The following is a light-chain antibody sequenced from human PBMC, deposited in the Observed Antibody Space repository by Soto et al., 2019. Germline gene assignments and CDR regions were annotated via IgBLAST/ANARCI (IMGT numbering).Light chain of an antibody. V-gene: IGKV3D-20*02. J-gene: IGKJ5*01. CDR2: EAS. Sequence: EMVMTQSPDTLSVSPGERATLSCRASQSVSNNYLAWYQQKPGQAPRLLIYEASSRATGVPARFIGSGSGTDFTLTISSLEPEDFAIYYCQKRGNWPHFGQGTRLEIK. CDR1: QSVSNNY. CDR3: QKRGNWPH.